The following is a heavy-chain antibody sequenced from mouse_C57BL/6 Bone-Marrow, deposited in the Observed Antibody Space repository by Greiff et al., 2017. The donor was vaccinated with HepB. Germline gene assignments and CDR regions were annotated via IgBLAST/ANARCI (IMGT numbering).Heavy chain of an antibody. Sequence: EVKLVESGGGLVQPGGSMKLSCAASGFTFSDAWMDWVRQSPEKGLEWVAEIRNKANNHATYYAESVKGRFTISRDDSKSSVYLQMNSLRAEDTGIYYCTRRIYYYGSTDAMDYWGQGTSVTVSS. CDR3: TRRIYYYGSTDAMDY. CDR1: GFTFSDAW. CDR2: IRNKANNHAT. J-gene: IGHJ4*01. D-gene: IGHD1-1*01. V-gene: IGHV6-6*01.